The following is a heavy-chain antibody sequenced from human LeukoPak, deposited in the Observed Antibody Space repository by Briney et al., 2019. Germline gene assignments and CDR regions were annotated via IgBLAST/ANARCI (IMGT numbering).Heavy chain of an antibody. J-gene: IGHJ4*02. CDR3: ATYGDGSYNKGSDDY. CDR2: IYPTDSDT. D-gene: IGHD1-26*01. V-gene: IGHV5-51*01. CDR1: GYSFTDYW. Sequence: GESLKISCQGSGYSFTDYWIGWVRQMPGKGLEWMGSIYPTDSDTKYSPSFQGQVTISVDISITTAYLHWSSLKASDTAMYYCATYGDGSYNKGSDDYWGQGTLVTVSS.